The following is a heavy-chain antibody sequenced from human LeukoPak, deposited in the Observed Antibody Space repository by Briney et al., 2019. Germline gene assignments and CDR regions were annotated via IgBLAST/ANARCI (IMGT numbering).Heavy chain of an antibody. D-gene: IGHD3-10*02. Sequence: GGSLRLSCAASGFTFSSYWMSWVRQAPGKGLEWVANINEDGSEKYYVDSVKGRFTISRDNAKNSLYLQMNSLRAEDTAVYYCAELGITMIGGVWGKGTTVTISS. CDR1: GFTFSSYW. CDR3: AELGITMIGGV. V-gene: IGHV3-7*01. J-gene: IGHJ6*04. CDR2: INEDGSEK.